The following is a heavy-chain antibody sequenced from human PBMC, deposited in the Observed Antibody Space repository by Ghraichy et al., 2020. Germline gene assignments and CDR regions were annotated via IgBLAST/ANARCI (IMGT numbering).Heavy chain of an antibody. J-gene: IGHJ5*02. CDR1: GFTFSSYG. V-gene: IGHV3-30*18. CDR2: ISYDGSNK. Sequence: LSLTCAASGFTFSSYGMHWVRQAPGKGLEWVAVISYDGSNKYYADSVKGRFTISRDNSKNTLYLQMNSLRAEDTAVYYCAKAPYDYSNSNWFDPWGQGTLVTVSS. CDR3: AKAPYDYSNSNWFDP. D-gene: IGHD4-11*01.